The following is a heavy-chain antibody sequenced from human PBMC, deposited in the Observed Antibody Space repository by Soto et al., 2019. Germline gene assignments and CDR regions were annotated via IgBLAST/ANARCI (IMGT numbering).Heavy chain of an antibody. Sequence: QVQRVQSGAEVKKPGSSVKVSCKISGGTFSRYSISWVRQAPGQGLEWMGGIVPIFGTRNYAQKFQDRVTITTDEPATTVNMELSNLRSEDTAVYYCARPYEGGYSSNHHYYYALDVWGQGTAVTVSS. CDR1: GGTFSRYS. D-gene: IGHD3-22*01. CDR3: ARPYEGGYSSNHHYYYALDV. CDR2: IVPIFGTR. V-gene: IGHV1-69*01. J-gene: IGHJ6*02.